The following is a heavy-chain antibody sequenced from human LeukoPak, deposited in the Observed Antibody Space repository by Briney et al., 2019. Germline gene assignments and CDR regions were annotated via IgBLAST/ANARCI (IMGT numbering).Heavy chain of an antibody. D-gene: IGHD3-22*01. CDR1: GGSITSYY. CDR3: ARMDYYDSSGYYLIDY. V-gene: IGHV4-59*01. CDR2: IYYSGST. Sequence: SETLSLTCTVSGGSITSYYWSWIRQPPGKGLEWIGYIYYSGSTNYNPSLKSRVTISVDTSKNQFSLKLSSVTAADTAVYYCARMDYYDSSGYYLIDYWGQGTLVTVSS. J-gene: IGHJ4*02.